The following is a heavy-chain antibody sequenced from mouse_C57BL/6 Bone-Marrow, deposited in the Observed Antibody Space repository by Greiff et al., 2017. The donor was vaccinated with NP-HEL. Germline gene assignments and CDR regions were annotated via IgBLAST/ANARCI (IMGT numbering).Heavy chain of an antibody. CDR2: IRSKSNNYAT. CDR1: GFSFNTYA. J-gene: IGHJ1*03. Sequence: EVHLVESGGGLVQPKGSLKLSCAASGFSFNTYAMNWVRQAPGKGLEWVARIRSKSNNYATYYADSVKDRFTISRDDSESMLYLQMNNLKTEDTAMYYCVRHRELRDWYFDVWGTGTTVTVSS. V-gene: IGHV10-1*01. D-gene: IGHD1-1*01. CDR3: VRHRELRDWYFDV.